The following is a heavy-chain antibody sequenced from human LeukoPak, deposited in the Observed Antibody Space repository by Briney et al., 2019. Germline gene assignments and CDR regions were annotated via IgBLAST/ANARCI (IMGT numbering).Heavy chain of an antibody. Sequence: ASVKVSCKASGYTFTGYYMHWVRQAPGQGLEWMGIINPSGGSTSYAQKFQGRVTMTRDTSTSTVYMELSSLRSEDTAVYFCARGLHLYGGGNPIFDYWGQGTLVTVSS. J-gene: IGHJ4*02. D-gene: IGHD3-16*01. CDR1: GYTFTGYY. CDR3: ARGLHLYGGGNPIFDY. CDR2: INPSGGST. V-gene: IGHV1-46*01.